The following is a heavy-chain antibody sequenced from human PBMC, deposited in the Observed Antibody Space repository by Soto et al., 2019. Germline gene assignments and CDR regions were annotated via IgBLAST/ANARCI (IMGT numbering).Heavy chain of an antibody. Sequence: EVQLLESGGGLVQPGGSLRLSCAASGFTFSSYAMRWVRQATVKGLEWVSAISGSGGSTYYADSVKGRFTISRDNSKNTLHMQMNSLRAEDTAVYYCARRGSGSDYDYWGQGTLVTVSS. J-gene: IGHJ4*02. CDR3: ARRGSGSDYDY. V-gene: IGHV3-23*01. CDR2: ISGSGGST. CDR1: GFTFSSYA. D-gene: IGHD1-26*01.